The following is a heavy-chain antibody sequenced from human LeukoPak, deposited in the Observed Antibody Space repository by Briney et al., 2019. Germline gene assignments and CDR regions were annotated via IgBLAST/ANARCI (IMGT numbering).Heavy chain of an antibody. Sequence: SETLSLTCTVSGGSISSYYWSWIRQPPGKGLEWIGYIYYSGSTNYKPSLKSRVTISVDTSKNQFSLKLSSVTAADTAVYYCANSKYYYGSGSYFPEAFDIWGQGTMVTVSS. D-gene: IGHD3-10*01. J-gene: IGHJ3*02. V-gene: IGHV4-59*01. CDR3: ANSKYYYGSGSYFPEAFDI. CDR2: IYYSGST. CDR1: GGSISSYY.